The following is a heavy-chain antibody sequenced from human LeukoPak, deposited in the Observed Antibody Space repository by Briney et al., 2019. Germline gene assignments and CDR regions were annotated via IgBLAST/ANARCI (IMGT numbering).Heavy chain of an antibody. CDR2: IIPIFGTA. D-gene: IGHD4-17*01. CDR3: ASEGNYGDYSRWFDP. V-gene: IGHV1-69*13. J-gene: IGHJ5*02. Sequence: SVKVSCKASGGTFSSYAISWVRQAPGQGLEWMGGIIPIFGTANYAQKFQGRVTITADESTSTAYMELSSLRSEDTAVYYCASEGNYGDYSRWFDPWGQGTLVTVPS. CDR1: GGTFSSYA.